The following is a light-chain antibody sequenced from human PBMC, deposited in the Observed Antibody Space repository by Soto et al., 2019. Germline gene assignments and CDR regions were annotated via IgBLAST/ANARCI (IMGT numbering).Light chain of an antibody. CDR3: QQYGSSPDT. V-gene: IGKV3-20*01. CDR1: QSVSSSY. J-gene: IGKJ2*01. CDR2: GAS. Sequence: EIVLKQSPGTLSLSPGERATLSSRASQSVSSSYLAWYQQKPGQAPRLLIYGASSRATDIPDRFSGSGSGTDLTLTISRLEPEDLAVYYCQQYGSSPDTFGQGTKLEIK.